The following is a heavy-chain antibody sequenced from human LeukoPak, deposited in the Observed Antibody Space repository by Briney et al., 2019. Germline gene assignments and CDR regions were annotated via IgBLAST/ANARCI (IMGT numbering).Heavy chain of an antibody. Sequence: SETLSLTCTVSGGSISSYYWSWIRQPAGKGLEWIGRIYTSGSTNYNPSLKSRVTMSVDTSKNQFSLKLSSVTAADTAVYYCARDLALAPRLGYSSSWEGWFDPWGQGTLVTVSS. CDR2: IYTSGST. CDR1: GGSISSYY. V-gene: IGHV4-4*07. J-gene: IGHJ5*02. CDR3: ARDLALAPRLGYSSSWEGWFDP. D-gene: IGHD6-13*01.